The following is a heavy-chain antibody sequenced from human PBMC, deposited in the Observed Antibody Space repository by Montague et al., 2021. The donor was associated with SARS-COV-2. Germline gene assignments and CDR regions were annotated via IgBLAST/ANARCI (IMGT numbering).Heavy chain of an antibody. D-gene: IGHD6-19*01. Sequence: CAISGDSVASEGVAWSWDGHSPAIDLGWLGRTYYRSKRNSDYAPSARGRLTVNPDASKNEFSLELNYVTPEDTAVYYCVRYSGWFYFDFWGQGTLVTVSS. CDR3: VRYSGWFYFDF. V-gene: IGHV6-1*01. J-gene: IGHJ4*02. CDR1: GDSVASEGVA. CDR2: TYYRSKRNS.